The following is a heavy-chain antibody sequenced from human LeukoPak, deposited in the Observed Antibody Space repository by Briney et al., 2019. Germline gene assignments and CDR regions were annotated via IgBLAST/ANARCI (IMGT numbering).Heavy chain of an antibody. CDR1: GFTFNSYG. J-gene: IGHJ4*02. D-gene: IGHD6-19*01. CDR2: ISYDGSNQ. Sequence: GGSLRLSCAASGFTFNSYGMHWVRQAPGKGPDWVAVISYDGSNQYYADSVKGRFTISRDNSKNTLYLQMNSLRAEDTAVYYCAKDLRGSGWYYFDCWGQGTLVTVSS. CDR3: AKDLRGSGWYYFDC. V-gene: IGHV3-30*18.